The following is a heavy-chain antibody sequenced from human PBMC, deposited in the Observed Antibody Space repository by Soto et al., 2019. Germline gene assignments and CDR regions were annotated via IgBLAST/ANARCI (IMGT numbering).Heavy chain of an antibody. Sequence: EVQLLESGGGLVQPGGSLRLSCTASGFTFSDHAMTWVRQAPGKGRELLSGISGGGSGAYYADSGKGRFTVSRANSNNTLFLQMDSLRVEDTAVYYCAIDLWWYTHWGQGTLVTVSS. CDR2: ISGGGSGA. J-gene: IGHJ1*01. D-gene: IGHD2-15*01. V-gene: IGHV3-23*01. CDR3: AIDLWWYTH. CDR1: GFTFSDHA.